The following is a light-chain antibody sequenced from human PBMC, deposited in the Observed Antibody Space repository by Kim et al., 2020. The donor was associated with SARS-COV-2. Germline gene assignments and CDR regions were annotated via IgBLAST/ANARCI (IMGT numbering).Light chain of an antibody. CDR2: END. CDR3: NCRDTNGNHP. Sequence: SSELTQDPVVSVALGQTVRITSQGDSLGRYYANWYQQKPGQAPILVMFENDNRPSGIPDRFSGFKSDKTASLTITGVQAEDEADYFCNCRDTNGNHPFGG. V-gene: IGLV3-19*01. J-gene: IGLJ2*01. CDR1: SLGRYY.